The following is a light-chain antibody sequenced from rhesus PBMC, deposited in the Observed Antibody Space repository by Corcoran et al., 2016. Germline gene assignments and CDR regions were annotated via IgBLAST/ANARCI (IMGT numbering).Light chain of an antibody. CDR3: QQHNSYPRT. CDR1: QGISSY. J-gene: IGKJ1*01. Sequence: DIQMTQSPSSLSASVGDTVTITCRASQGISSYLAWYQQNPGKAPKLLISKASTLQSGVPSRFSGSGSGTDFTRTISSLQPEDFATYYCQQHNSYPRTFGQGTKVEIK. CDR2: KAS. V-gene: IGKV1-25*01.